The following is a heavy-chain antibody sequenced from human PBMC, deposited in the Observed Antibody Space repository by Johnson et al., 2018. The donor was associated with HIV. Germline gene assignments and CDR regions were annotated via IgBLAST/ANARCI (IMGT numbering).Heavy chain of an antibody. V-gene: IGHV3-30*19. CDR1: GFTFRDYG. CDR3: ARDILEYSSSVPDAFDI. D-gene: IGHD6-6*01. J-gene: IGHJ3*02. CDR2: ISYDGSNK. Sequence: QVQLVESGGGVVQPRGSLRLSCAASGFTFRDYGMHWVRQAPGKGLEWVAVISYDGSNKYYADSVKGRFTISRDNSKNTLYLQMNSLRAEDTAVYYCARDILEYSSSVPDAFDIWGQGTMVTVSS.